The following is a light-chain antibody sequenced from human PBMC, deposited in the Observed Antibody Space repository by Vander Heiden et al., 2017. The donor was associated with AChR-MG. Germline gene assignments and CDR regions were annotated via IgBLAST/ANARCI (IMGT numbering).Light chain of an antibody. CDR2: GAS. J-gene: IGKJ2*01. CDR3: HQYSSWPYT. CDR1: QSVGSN. Sequence: EKVMTQSPVTLSVSPGERATLTCRAGQSVGSNLAWYQQKPGQAPRLLIYGASTRATGIPARFSGSGSGTEFTLTISILQSEDFAVYYCHQYSSWPYTFGQGTELEI. V-gene: IGKV3-15*01.